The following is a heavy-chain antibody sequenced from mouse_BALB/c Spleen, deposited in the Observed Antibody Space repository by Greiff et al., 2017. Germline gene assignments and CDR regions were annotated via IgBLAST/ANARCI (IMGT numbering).Heavy chain of an antibody. Sequence: DVMLVESGGGLVQPGGSMKLSCVASGFTFSNYWMNWVRQSPEKGLEWVAEIRLKSNNYATHYAESVKGRFTISRDDSKSSVYLQMNNLRAEDTGIYYCTRCLVKAMDYWGQGTSVTVSS. J-gene: IGHJ4*01. CDR2: IRLKSNNYAT. V-gene: IGHV6-6*02. D-gene: IGHD2-10*02. CDR1: GFTFSNYW. CDR3: TRCLVKAMDY.